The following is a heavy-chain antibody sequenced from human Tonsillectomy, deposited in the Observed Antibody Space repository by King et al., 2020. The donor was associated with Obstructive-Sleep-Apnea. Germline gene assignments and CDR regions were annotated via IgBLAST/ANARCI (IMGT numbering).Heavy chain of an antibody. D-gene: IGHD1-26*01. J-gene: IGHJ4*02. Sequence: VQLVESGGGLVWPGRSLRLSCAASGFTFDDYAMHWVRQAPGKGLEWVAGISWNSCRIGYADSVKGRFAISRDNAKNSLYLQMNSLRADDTALYYCAKEMVGPTWAEIDYWGQGTLVTVSS. CDR2: ISWNSCRI. V-gene: IGHV3-9*01. CDR1: GFTFDDYA. CDR3: AKEMVGPTWAEIDY.